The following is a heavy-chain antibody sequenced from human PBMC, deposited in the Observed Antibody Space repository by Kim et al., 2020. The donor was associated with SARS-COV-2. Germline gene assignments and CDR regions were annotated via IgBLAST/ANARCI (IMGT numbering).Heavy chain of an antibody. CDR1: GFTFGDYA. V-gene: IGHV3-49*03. CDR2: IRSNTYGGTT. CDR3: ARDPTTVITKYNKYFQH. D-gene: IGHD4-17*01. J-gene: IGHJ1*01. Sequence: GGSLRLSCTTSGFTFGDYAMSWLRQAPGKGLEWVGFIRSNTYGGTTANAASVEGRFTISRDESKNIVYLQMNSLRTEDTAVYYCARDPTTVITKYNKYFQHWGQGTLVTVSS.